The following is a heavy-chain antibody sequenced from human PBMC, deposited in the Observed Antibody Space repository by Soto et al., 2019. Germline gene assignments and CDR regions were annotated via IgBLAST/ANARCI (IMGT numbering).Heavy chain of an antibody. J-gene: IGHJ6*02. CDR1: GDSVSSNSAA. CDR2: TYYRSKWYN. D-gene: IGHD3-9*01. Sequence: SQTLSLTCAISGDSVSSNSAAWNWIRQSPSRGLEWLGRTYYRSKWYNDYAVSVKSRITINPDTSKNQFSLQLNSVTPEDTAVYYCAREGRYFDWLPTEHYYYYGMDVWGQGTTVTVSS. CDR3: AREGRYFDWLPTEHYYYYGMDV. V-gene: IGHV6-1*01.